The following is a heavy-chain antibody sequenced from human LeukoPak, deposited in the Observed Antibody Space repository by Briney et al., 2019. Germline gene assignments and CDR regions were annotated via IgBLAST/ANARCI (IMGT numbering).Heavy chain of an antibody. CDR1: GYTFTSYD. CDR2: MNPNSGNT. V-gene: IGHV1-8*02. Sequence: ASVKVSCKASGYTFTSYDINWVRQATGQGLEWMGWMNPNSGNTGYAQKFQGRVTMTRNTSISTAYMELSSLRSEATAVYYCARGGSDYGDYDWFDPWGQGTLVTVSS. CDR3: ARGGSDYGDYDWFDP. J-gene: IGHJ5*02. D-gene: IGHD4-17*01.